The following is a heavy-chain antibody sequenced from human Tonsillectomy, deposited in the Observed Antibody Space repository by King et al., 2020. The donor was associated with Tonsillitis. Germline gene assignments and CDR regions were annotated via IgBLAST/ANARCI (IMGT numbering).Heavy chain of an antibody. CDR2: INPNSGGT. Sequence: QLVQSGAEVRKPGASVRVSCKASASTFIAYYLHWVRQAPGQGLEWMGWINPNSGGTHSAQKFQGRVTMTMDTSISTAYMELSSLRSDDTAVYYCAKVGWPVGEHWLDPRGQGTLVTVSS. V-gene: IGHV1-2*02. CDR3: AKVGWPVGEHWLDP. CDR1: ASTFIAYY. D-gene: IGHD6-19*01. J-gene: IGHJ5*02.